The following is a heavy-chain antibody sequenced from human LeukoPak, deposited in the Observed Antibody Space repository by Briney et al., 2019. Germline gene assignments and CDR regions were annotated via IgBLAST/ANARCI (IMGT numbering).Heavy chain of an antibody. J-gene: IGHJ6*02. V-gene: IGHV3-30*18. CDR1: GFTFSSYG. CDR3: AKGERGWSALYYYYYGMDG. Sequence: GGSLRLSCAASGFTFSSYGMHWVRQAPGKGLEWVAVISYDGSNKYYADSVKGRFTISRDNSKNTLYLQMNSLRAEDTAVYYCAKGERGWSALYYYYYGMDGWGQGTTVTVSS. D-gene: IGHD1-1*01. CDR2: ISYDGSNK.